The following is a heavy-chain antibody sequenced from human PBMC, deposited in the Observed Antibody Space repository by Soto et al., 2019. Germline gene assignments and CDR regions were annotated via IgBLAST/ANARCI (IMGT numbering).Heavy chain of an antibody. V-gene: IGHV3-21*01. CDR3: ARGWLRDPWMY. Sequence: EVQLVESGGGLVKPGGSLRLSCAASGFIFSSYTMNWVRQAPGKGLEWVSSISASSTYIYYADSLKGRFTVSRDDAYNSLYLQMNSLRAEDTAVYYCARGWLRDPWMYWGQGALVPVSS. J-gene: IGHJ4*02. D-gene: IGHD5-12*01. CDR2: ISASSTYI. CDR1: GFIFSSYT.